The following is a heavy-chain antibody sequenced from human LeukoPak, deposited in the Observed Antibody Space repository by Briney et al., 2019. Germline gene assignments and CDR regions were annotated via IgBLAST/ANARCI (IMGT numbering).Heavy chain of an antibody. V-gene: IGHV1-69*06. D-gene: IGHD5-12*01. CDR2: IIPNFGTA. J-gene: IGHJ4*02. Sequence: SVKVSCKASGGTFSSYAISWVRQAPGQGLEWMGGIIPNFGTANYAQKFQGRVTITADKSTSTAYMELSSLRSEDTAVYYCATDRGSGYDFDYWGQGTLVTVSS. CDR3: ATDRGSGYDFDY. CDR1: GGTFSSYA.